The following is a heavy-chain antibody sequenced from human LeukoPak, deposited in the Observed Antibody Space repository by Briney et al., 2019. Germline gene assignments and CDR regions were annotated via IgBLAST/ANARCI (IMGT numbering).Heavy chain of an antibody. V-gene: IGHV3-7*01. CDR3: ARDPQMATYDY. J-gene: IGHJ4*02. CDR2: IKQDGSEK. CDR1: GFTFSRYW. Sequence: GGSLRLSCAASGFTFSRYWMSWVRQAPGKGLEWVANIKQDGSEKYYVDSVKGRSTISRDNAKNSLYLQMNSLRAEDTAVYYCARDPQMATYDYWGQGTLVTVSS. D-gene: IGHD5-24*01.